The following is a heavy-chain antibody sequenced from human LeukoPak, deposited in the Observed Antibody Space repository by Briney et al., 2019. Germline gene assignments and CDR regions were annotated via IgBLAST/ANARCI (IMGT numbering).Heavy chain of an antibody. D-gene: IGHD1-26*01. Sequence: SETLSLTCAVYGGSFSGYYWSWIRQPPGKGLEWIGEINHSGSTNYNPSLKSRVTISVDTSKNQFSLKLSSVTAADTAVYHCARGRYSGSFKTDYWGQGTLVIVSS. CDR1: GGSFSGYY. V-gene: IGHV4-34*01. CDR3: ARGRYSGSFKTDY. J-gene: IGHJ4*02. CDR2: INHSGST.